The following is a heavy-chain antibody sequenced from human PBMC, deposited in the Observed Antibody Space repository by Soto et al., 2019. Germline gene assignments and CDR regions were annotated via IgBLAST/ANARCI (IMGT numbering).Heavy chain of an antibody. V-gene: IGHV1-18*01. D-gene: IGHD3-22*01. CDR3: AREGSVSSGYYSEPDAFDS. CDR2: ISAYNGNT. Sequence: GASVKVSCKASGYTFTSYGISWVRQAPGQGLEWMGWISAYNGNTNYAQKLQGRVTMTTDTSTSTAYMELRSLRSDDTAVYYCAREGSVSSGYYSEPDAFDSWGQGTMVTVSS. CDR1: GYTFTSYG. J-gene: IGHJ3*02.